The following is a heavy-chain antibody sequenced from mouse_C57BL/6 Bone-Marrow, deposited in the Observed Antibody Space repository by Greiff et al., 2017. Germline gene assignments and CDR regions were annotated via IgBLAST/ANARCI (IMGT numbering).Heavy chain of an antibody. CDR1: GYTFTSYW. V-gene: IGHV1-59*01. J-gene: IGHJ3*01. D-gene: IGHD2-4*01. CDR2: IDPSDSYT. CDR3: AIEDYGVPAY. Sequence: QVQLQQPGAELVRPGTSVKLSCKASGYTFTSYWMHWVKQRPGQGLEWIGEIDPSDSYTNYNQKFKGKSTLSVDKSSSTAYMQLSSLTSEDSAVYSCAIEDYGVPAYWGQGTLVTVSA.